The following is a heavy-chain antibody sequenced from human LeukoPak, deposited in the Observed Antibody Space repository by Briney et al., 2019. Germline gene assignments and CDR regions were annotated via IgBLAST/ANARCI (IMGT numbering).Heavy chain of an antibody. Sequence: PSETLSLTWTVSGGSISSYYWSWIRQPPGKGLEWIGYIYYSGSTNYNPSLKSRVTISVDTSKNQFSLKLSSVTAADTAVYYCARRYDSSGYFDYWGQGTLVTVSS. J-gene: IGHJ4*02. CDR2: IYYSGST. V-gene: IGHV4-59*08. D-gene: IGHD3-22*01. CDR1: GGSISSYY. CDR3: ARRYDSSGYFDY.